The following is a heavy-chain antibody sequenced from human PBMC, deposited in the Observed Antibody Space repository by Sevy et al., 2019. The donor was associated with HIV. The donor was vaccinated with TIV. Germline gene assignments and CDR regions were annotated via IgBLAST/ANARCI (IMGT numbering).Heavy chain of an antibody. CDR1: GFTFSSYS. CDR3: AREGYCSSTSCSINDAFDI. Sequence: GGSLRLSCAASGFTFSSYSMNWVRQAPGKGLEWVSSISSSSSYIYYADSVKGRFTISRDNAKNSLYLQMNSLRAEETAVYYCAREGYCSSTSCSINDAFDIWGQGTMVTVSS. CDR2: ISSSSSYI. J-gene: IGHJ3*02. D-gene: IGHD2-2*01. V-gene: IGHV3-21*01.